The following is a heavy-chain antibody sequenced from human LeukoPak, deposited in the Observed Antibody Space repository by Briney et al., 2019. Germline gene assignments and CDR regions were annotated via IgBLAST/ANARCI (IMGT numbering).Heavy chain of an antibody. J-gene: IGHJ6*03. CDR3: ARDAASSTWNGEYFFYYMDV. V-gene: IGHV3-30*04. Sequence: GGSLRLSCAVSGFTFSSYAVHWVRQAPGKGLEWVTLVSSDGSHKDYADSVKGRFSISRDKSNNTLHLQMNSLRVEDTAVYYCARDAASSTWNGEYFFYYMDVWGKGTTVTVS. CDR1: GFTFSSYA. CDR2: VSSDGSHK. D-gene: IGHD6-13*01.